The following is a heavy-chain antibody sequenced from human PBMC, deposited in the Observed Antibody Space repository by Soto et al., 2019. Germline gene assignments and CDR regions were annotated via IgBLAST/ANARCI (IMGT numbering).Heavy chain of an antibody. D-gene: IGHD6-6*01. CDR3: ARGEIWQLVEL. J-gene: IGHJ4*02. CDR2: IYYSVST. CDR1: VGSISSSSYY. V-gene: IGHV4-39*01. Sequence: SETLSLTCTFSVGSISSSSYYWGWIRQPPGKGLEWIGSIYYSVSTYYNPSLNRRFTISVDTSKNQFSLNLSSVKAEGQDVYYCARGEIWQLVELWGQGILVSVS.